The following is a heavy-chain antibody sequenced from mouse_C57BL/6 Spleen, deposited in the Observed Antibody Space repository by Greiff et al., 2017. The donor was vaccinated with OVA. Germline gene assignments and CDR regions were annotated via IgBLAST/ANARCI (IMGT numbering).Heavy chain of an antibody. Sequence: QVQLQQSGAELVKPGASVKMSCKASGYTFSSYWITWVKQRPGQGLEWIGDIYPGSGSTNYNEKFKSKATLTVDTSSSTAYMQLSSLTSEDSAVYYCARNDYDEGGFAYWGQGTLVTVSA. D-gene: IGHD2-4*01. V-gene: IGHV1-55*01. CDR3: ARNDYDEGGFAY. CDR2: IYPGSGST. CDR1: GYTFSSYW. J-gene: IGHJ3*01.